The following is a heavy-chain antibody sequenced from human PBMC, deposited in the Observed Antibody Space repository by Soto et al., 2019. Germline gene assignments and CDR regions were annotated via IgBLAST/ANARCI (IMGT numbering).Heavy chain of an antibody. J-gene: IGHJ5*02. D-gene: IGHD2-15*01. CDR1: GFTFSSYA. CDR3: ARDQHRSGGSCYPYNWFDP. Sequence: PGGSLRLSCAASGFTFSSYAMHWVRQAPGKGLEWVAVISYDVSNKYYADSVKGRFTISRDNSKNTLYLQMNSLRAEDTAVYYCARDQHRSGGSCYPYNWFDPWGQGTQVTFSS. V-gene: IGHV3-30-3*01. CDR2: ISYDVSNK.